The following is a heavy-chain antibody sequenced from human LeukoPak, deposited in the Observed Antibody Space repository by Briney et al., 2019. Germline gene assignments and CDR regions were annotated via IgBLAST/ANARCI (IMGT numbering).Heavy chain of an antibody. CDR1: GASISSYY. V-gene: IGHV4-59*08. Sequence: SETLSLTCTVSGASISSYYWTWVRQPPGKGLEWIGYISNSGGTNYNPSLTRRVTISVDTFKNQFSLKLTSVTAADTAIYFCTRHSTSSAPSAYWGQGTLVTVSS. CDR3: TRHSTSSAPSAY. D-gene: IGHD2-2*01. J-gene: IGHJ4*02. CDR2: ISNSGGT.